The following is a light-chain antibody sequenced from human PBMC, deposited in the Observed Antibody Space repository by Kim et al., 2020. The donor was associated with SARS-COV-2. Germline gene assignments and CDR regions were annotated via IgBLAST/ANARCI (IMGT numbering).Light chain of an antibody. CDR3: QQRTL. CDR2: DAS. Sequence: EIVLTQSPATLSLSPGERATLSCRASQSVSSYLAWYQQKPGQAPRLLIYDASNRATGIPARFSGSGSGTDFTLTISSLEPEDFAVYYCQQRTLFGGGTKLEIK. CDR1: QSVSSY. J-gene: IGKJ4*01. V-gene: IGKV3-11*01.